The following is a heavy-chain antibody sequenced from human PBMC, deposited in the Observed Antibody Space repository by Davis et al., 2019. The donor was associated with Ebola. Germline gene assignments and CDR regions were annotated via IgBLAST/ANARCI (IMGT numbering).Heavy chain of an antibody. V-gene: IGHV3-73*01. J-gene: IGHJ4*02. CDR2: IRSKANSYAT. Sequence: GESLKIPCAASGFTFSGSAMHWVRQASGKGLEWVGRIRSKANSYATAYAASVKGRFTISRDDSKNTAYLQMNSLKTEDTAVYYCARRADYWGQGTLVTVSS. CDR3: ARRADY. CDR1: GFTFSGSA.